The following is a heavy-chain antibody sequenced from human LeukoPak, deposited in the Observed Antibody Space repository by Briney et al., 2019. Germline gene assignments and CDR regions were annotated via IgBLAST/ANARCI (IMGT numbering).Heavy chain of an antibody. V-gene: IGHV1-24*01. CDR3: ATDRRIAAAGTLGFDP. CDR1: GYTLTELS. D-gene: IGHD6-13*01. Sequence: ASVKVSCKDSGYTLTELSMYSVRQAPGKRLERMGGFDPEDGETIYAQKFQGRVTMTEDTSTDTAYMELSSLRSDDTAVYYCATDRRIAAAGTLGFDPWGQGTLVTVSS. CDR2: FDPEDGET. J-gene: IGHJ5*02.